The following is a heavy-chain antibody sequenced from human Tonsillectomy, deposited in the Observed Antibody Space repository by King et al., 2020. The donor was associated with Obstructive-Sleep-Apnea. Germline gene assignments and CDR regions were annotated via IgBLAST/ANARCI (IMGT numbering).Heavy chain of an antibody. D-gene: IGHD4-17*01. CDR1: ELPFSSYS. Sequence: QLVQSGGGLVQPGGSLRLPCAASELPFSSYSMNWVRRPPGKGLEWVSYISSSSSTIYYADFVRGRFTISRDNAKNSLYLQMNSLRAEDTAMYYCARATYGDYEVFDYWGQGTLVTVSS. CDR2: ISSSSSTI. V-gene: IGHV3-48*01. J-gene: IGHJ4*02. CDR3: ARATYGDYEVFDY.